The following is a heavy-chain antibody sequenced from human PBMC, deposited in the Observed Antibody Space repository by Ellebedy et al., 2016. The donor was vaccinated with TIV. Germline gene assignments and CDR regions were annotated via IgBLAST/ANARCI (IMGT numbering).Heavy chain of an antibody. CDR2: IYYVGST. V-gene: IGHV4-59*01. D-gene: IGHD4-23*01. CDR3: ARDPVGVGPAFDV. Sequence: MPSETLSLTCTVSGGSMTSFYWSWIRQSPEKGLEWIGNIYYVGSTDYSPSLRSRVTISLDTSKNQFSVKLTSVTPADTAIYFCARDPVGVGPAFDVWGQGTMVTVSS. J-gene: IGHJ3*01. CDR1: GGSMTSFY.